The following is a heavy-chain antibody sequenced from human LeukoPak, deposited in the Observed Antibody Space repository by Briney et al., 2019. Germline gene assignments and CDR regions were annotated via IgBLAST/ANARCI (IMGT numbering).Heavy chain of an antibody. CDR3: ARDVGYSYGYNWFDP. V-gene: IGHV4-61*02. CDR2: IYTSGST. D-gene: IGHD5-18*01. CDR1: GGSISSGSYY. Sequence: SETLSLTCTVSGGSISSGSYYWSWIRQPAGKGLEWIGRIYTSGSTNYNPSLKSRVTISVDTSKNQFFLKLSSVTAADTAVYYCARDVGYSYGYNWFDPWGQGTLVTVSS. J-gene: IGHJ5*02.